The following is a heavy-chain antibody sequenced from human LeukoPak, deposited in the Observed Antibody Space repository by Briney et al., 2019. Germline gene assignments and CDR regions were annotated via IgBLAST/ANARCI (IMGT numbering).Heavy chain of an antibody. Sequence: GESLKISCKGSGYSFTSYWISWVRQMPGKGLDWMGIIYPGDSDTRYSPSFQGQVTISADKSISTAYLQWSSLKASDTAMYYCARQDGITMIVGPMDVWGQATTVTVSS. J-gene: IGHJ6*02. CDR1: GYSFTSYW. CDR3: ARQDGITMIVGPMDV. D-gene: IGHD3-22*01. CDR2: IYPGDSDT. V-gene: IGHV5-51*01.